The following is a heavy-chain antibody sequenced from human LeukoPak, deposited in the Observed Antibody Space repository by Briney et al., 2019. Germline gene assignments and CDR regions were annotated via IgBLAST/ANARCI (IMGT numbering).Heavy chain of an antibody. J-gene: IGHJ4*02. D-gene: IGHD3/OR15-3a*01. Sequence: GGSLGLSCAASGFTFSSYSMNWVRQAPGKGLEWVSSISSSSSYIYYADSVKGRFTISRDNAKNSLYLQMNSLRAEDTAVYYCARTREWQWTGGGDYWGQGTLVTVSS. CDR3: ARTREWQWTGGGDY. V-gene: IGHV3-21*01. CDR2: ISSSSSYI. CDR1: GFTFSSYS.